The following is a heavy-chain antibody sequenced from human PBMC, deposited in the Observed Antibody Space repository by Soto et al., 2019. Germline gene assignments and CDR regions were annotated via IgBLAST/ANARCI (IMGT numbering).Heavy chain of an antibody. CDR2: IYSGGST. D-gene: IGHD3-3*01. J-gene: IGHJ6*02. V-gene: IGHV3-53*01. CDR3: AKSPLAYDFWSGYYNYYGMDV. Sequence: GGSLRLSCAASGFTVSSNYMSWVRQAPGKGLEWVSVIYSGGSTYYADSVKGRFTISRDNSKNTLYLQMNSLRAEDTAVYYCAKSPLAYDFWSGYYNYYGMDVWGQGTTVTVSS. CDR1: GFTVSSNY.